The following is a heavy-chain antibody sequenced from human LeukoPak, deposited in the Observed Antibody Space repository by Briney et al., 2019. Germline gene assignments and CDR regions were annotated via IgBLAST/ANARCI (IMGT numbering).Heavy chain of an antibody. CDR2: IYYSGST. V-gene: IGHV4-59*01. CDR3: ARSSSWYGWFDP. D-gene: IGHD6-13*01. Sequence: SETLSLTCTVSGGSISSYYWSWIRQPPGKGLEWIGYIYYSGSTNYNPSLKSRVTISVDTSKNQFSLKLSSVTAADTAVYYCARSSSWYGWFDPWGQGTLVTVSS. CDR1: GGSISSYY. J-gene: IGHJ5*02.